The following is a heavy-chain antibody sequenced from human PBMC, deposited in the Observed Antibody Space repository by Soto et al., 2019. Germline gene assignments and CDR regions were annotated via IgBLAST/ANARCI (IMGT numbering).Heavy chain of an antibody. CDR1: GGSISSSYW. V-gene: IGHV4-4*02. CDR2: IYHSGST. D-gene: IGHD6-19*01. Sequence: QVQLQESGPGLVKPSGTLSLTCAVSGGSISSSYWWSWVRQPPGKGLEWIGEIYHSGSTNYNPSLTSRVTISVVKSKHPVSLKLSSVTAADTAVYYCAIHGRYGSGPESWFDPWGQGTLVTVSS. CDR3: AIHGRYGSGPESWFDP. J-gene: IGHJ5*02.